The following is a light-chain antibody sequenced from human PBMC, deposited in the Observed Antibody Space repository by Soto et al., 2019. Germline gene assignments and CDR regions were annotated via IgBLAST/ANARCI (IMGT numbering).Light chain of an antibody. Sequence: ERVMTQSPATLSVSPGERATLSCRASQSVGGDLAWYQQKPGQAPRLLIYGASSRAPGIPDRFSGSGSGTEFTLTISSLQSEDSAVYYCQQYGNWPQLTFGGGTKVDIK. CDR3: QQYGNWPQLT. V-gene: IGKV3-15*01. J-gene: IGKJ4*01. CDR1: QSVGGD. CDR2: GAS.